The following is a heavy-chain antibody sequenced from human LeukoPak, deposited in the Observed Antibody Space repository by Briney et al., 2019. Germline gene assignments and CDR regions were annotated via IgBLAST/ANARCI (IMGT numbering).Heavy chain of an antibody. V-gene: IGHV4-59*01. CDR2: IYYSGST. CDR1: GGSISSYY. CDR3: AREDDFWSGPDY. D-gene: IGHD3-3*01. J-gene: IGHJ4*02. Sequence: SETLSLTCTVSGGSISSYYWSWIRQPPGKGLEWIGYIYYSGSTNYNPSLKSRVTISVDTSKNQFSLKLSSVTAADTAGYYCAREDDFWSGPDYWGQGTLVTVSS.